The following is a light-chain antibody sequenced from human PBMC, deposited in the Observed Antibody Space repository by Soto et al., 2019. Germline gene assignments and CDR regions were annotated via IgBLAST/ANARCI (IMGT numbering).Light chain of an antibody. CDR3: QQYNNWPLT. J-gene: IGKJ4*01. CDR2: DVS. CDR1: HRVNTY. V-gene: IGKV3-15*01. Sequence: EIVMTQSPATLSVSPGERATLSCRASHRVNTYLAWYQQRPGQAPRLLIYDVSTRATDIPARFSGSGSGTEFTLTISSLQSEDFAVYYCQQYNNWPLTFGGGTKVDIK.